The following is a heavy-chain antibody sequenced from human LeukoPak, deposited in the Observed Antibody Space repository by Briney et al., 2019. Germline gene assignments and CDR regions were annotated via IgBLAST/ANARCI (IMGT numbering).Heavy chain of an antibody. CDR2: INHSGSA. CDR3: ARGYSGSPDY. D-gene: IGHD1-26*01. V-gene: IGHV4-34*01. J-gene: IGHJ4*02. Sequence: SETLSLTCAVYGGSFSGYYWSWIRQPPGKGLEWIGEINHSGSANYNPSLKSRVTISVDTSKNQFSLKLSSVTAADTAVYYCARGYSGSPDYWGQGTLVTVSS. CDR1: GGSFSGYY.